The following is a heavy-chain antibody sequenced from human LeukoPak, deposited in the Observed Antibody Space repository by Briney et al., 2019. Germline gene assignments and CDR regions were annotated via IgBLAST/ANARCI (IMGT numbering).Heavy chain of an antibody. V-gene: IGHV4-61*02. Sequence: SETLSLTCTVSGGSISTSNYYWSWLRQPAGKGLEWIGRIYTSGSTNYNPSLKSRLTISVDTSKNQFSLRLNSVTAADTAVYYCARGESSSSPLYYYYYYMDVWGKGTTVTVSS. CDR2: IYTSGST. D-gene: IGHD6-6*01. CDR1: GGSISTSNYY. J-gene: IGHJ6*03. CDR3: ARGESSSSPLYYYYYYMDV.